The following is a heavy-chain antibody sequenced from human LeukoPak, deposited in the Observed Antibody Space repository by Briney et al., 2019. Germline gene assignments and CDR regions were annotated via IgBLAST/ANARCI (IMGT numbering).Heavy chain of an antibody. CDR1: GFTFSSYA. CDR3: AKGKQQLVYFDY. Sequence: PGGSLRLSCAASGFTFSSYAMSWVRQAPGKGLEWVSAISGSGGSTYYADSVKGRFTISRDNSKNTLYPQMNSLRAEDTAVYYCAKGKQQLVYFDYWGQGTLVTVSS. D-gene: IGHD6-13*01. V-gene: IGHV3-23*01. J-gene: IGHJ4*02. CDR2: ISGSGGST.